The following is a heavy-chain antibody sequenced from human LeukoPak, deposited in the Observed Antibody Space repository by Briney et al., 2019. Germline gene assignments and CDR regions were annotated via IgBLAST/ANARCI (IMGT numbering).Heavy chain of an antibody. CDR1: GGSISSYY. Sequence: SETLSPTCTVSGGSISSYYWSWIRQPPGKGLEWIGYIYYSGSTNYNPSLKSRVTISVDTSKNQFSLKLSSVTAADTAVYYCARLTPHDAFDIWGQGTMVTVSS. CDR3: ARLTPHDAFDI. CDR2: IYYSGST. V-gene: IGHV4-59*01. D-gene: IGHD4-23*01. J-gene: IGHJ3*02.